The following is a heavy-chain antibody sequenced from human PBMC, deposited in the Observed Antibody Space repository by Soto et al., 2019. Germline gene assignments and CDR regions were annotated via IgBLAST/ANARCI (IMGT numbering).Heavy chain of an antibody. D-gene: IGHD6-13*01. CDR1: GGTFSSYA. CDR2: IIPIFGTA. J-gene: IGHJ1*01. CDR3: ARAPPGGAAAGTWHFQH. V-gene: IGHV1-69*01. Sequence: QVQLVQSGAEVKKPGSSVKVSCKASGGTFSSYAISWVRQAPGQGLEWMGGIIPIFGTANYAQKFQGRVTITADESTSTAYMELSCLRSEDTAVYYCARAPPGGAAAGTWHFQHWGQGTLVTVSS.